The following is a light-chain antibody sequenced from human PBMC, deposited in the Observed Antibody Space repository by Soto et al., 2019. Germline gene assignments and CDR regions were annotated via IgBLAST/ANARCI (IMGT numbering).Light chain of an antibody. CDR3: QKYNSAPFT. V-gene: IGKV3-15*01. CDR1: QSVSSN. Sequence: EIVLTQSPGTLSVSPGERATLSCRASQSVSSNLAWYQQKPGQAPRLLIYGASTRATGIPARFSGSGSGTEFTLTISSLQPEDVATYYCQKYNSAPFTFGPGTKVDIK. CDR2: GAS. J-gene: IGKJ3*01.